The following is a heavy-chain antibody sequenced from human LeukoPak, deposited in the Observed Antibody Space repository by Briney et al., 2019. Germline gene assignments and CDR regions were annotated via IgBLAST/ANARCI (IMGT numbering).Heavy chain of an antibody. D-gene: IGHD3-22*01. CDR3: AKDYYDSSGYPYDAFDI. CDR2: ISGSGGST. V-gene: IGHV3-23*01. J-gene: IGHJ3*02. CDR1: GFTFSSYG. Sequence: GGSLRLSCAASGFTFSSYGMSWVRQAPGKGLEWVSAISGSGGSTNYADSVKGRLTISRDNSKNTRYLQMNSLRAEDTAVYYCAKDYYDSSGYPYDAFDIWGQGTMVTVSS.